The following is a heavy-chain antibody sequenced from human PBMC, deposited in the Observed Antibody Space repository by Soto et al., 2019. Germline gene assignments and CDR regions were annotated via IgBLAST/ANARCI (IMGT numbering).Heavy chain of an antibody. CDR2: ISGSGNVP. D-gene: IGHD2-21*02. CDR1: GFTFSSYS. J-gene: IGHJ4*02. Sequence: PGGSLRLSCAASGFTFSSYSMSWVRQAPGKGLEWVSVISGSGNVPYYADSVKGRFTISRDNSKNTLYLQMNRLRAEDTAVYYCAREPPYCGADCCSLSDYWGQGTLVTVSS. CDR3: AREPPYCGADCCSLSDY. V-gene: IGHV3-23*01.